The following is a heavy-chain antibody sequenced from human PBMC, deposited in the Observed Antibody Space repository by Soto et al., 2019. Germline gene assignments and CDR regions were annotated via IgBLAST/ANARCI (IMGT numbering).Heavy chain of an antibody. CDR2: ITSSGGVT. Sequence: WGSLRLSCAASGFTFSAYVISWGRQAPGEGLEWDSRITSSGGVTYYSDSVKGRFTVSRDNSKNTVYFQMNSLRDEDTAVYYCAKLTAAWGQGTLVTVSS. CDR3: AKLTAA. V-gene: IGHV3-23*01. J-gene: IGHJ4*02. D-gene: IGHD6-13*01. CDR1: GFTFSAYV.